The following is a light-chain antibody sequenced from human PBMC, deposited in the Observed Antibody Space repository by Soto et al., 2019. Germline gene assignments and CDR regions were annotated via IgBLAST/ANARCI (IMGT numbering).Light chain of an antibody. Sequence: EIVLTQSPATLSLSPGERATLSCRASQSVSSYLAWYQHKPGQAPRLLISDASNRATGIPARFSGSESGTDFTLTISTLEPEDFAVYYCQQRSNWLFTFGPGTRVDL. J-gene: IGKJ3*01. CDR1: QSVSSY. V-gene: IGKV3-11*01. CDR2: DAS. CDR3: QQRSNWLFT.